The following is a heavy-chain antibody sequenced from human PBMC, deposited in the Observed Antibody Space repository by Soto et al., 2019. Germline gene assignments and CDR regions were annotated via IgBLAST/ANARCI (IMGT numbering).Heavy chain of an antibody. CDR2: ISYDGSNK. D-gene: IGHD1-1*01. CDR1: GFTFSSYG. J-gene: IGHJ3*02. CDR3: AIDISPMGWNTRGAFDI. Sequence: QVQLVESGGGVVQPGRSLRLSCAASGFTFSSYGMHWVRQAPGKGLEWVAVISYDGSNKYYADSVKGRFTISRDNSKNTLYLQMNSLRAEDTAVYYCAIDISPMGWNTRGAFDIWGQGTMVTVSS. V-gene: IGHV3-30*03.